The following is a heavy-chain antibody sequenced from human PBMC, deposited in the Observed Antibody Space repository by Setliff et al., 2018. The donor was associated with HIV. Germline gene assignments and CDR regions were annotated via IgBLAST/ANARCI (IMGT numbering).Heavy chain of an antibody. CDR3: ARGGNSYDSSGYYP. CDR1: GGSITSGGYY. J-gene: IGHJ5*02. D-gene: IGHD3-22*01. Sequence: SLTCTVSGGSITSGGYYWSWIRHHPGKGLEWIGYIDYSGSTDYSPSLKSRVTISGVMSKNQFSLKLSSVTAADTAVYYCARGGNSYDSSGYYPWGQGTLVTVSS. V-gene: IGHV4-31*03. CDR2: IDYSGST.